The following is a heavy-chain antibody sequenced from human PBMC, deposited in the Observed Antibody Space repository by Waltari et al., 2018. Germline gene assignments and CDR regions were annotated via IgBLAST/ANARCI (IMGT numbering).Heavy chain of an antibody. D-gene: IGHD4-17*01. CDR2: INPNSGGQ. CDR3: ARDYGDYYYYMDV. J-gene: IGHJ6*03. Sequence: QVQLVQSGAEVKKPGASVKVSCKASGYTFTGYYLHWVRQAPGQGLEWMGRINPNSGGQNYPQKFQGRVTMTRDTSISTAYMELSRLRSDDTAVYYCARDYGDYYYYMDVWGKGTTVTVSS. CDR1: GYTFTGYY. V-gene: IGHV1-2*06.